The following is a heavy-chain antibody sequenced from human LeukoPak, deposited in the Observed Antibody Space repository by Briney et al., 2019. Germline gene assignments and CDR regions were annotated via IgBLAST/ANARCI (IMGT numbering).Heavy chain of an antibody. Sequence: ASVKVSCKASGYTFTDYYMHWVRQAPGQGLEWMGWINPNSGGTNYAQKFQGRVTITRDTSINTAYMELSSLRSADTAVYYCARVVDDGDYTLLGDYCGEATLVTVS. V-gene: IGHV1-2*02. CDR2: INPNSGGT. D-gene: IGHD4-17*01. J-gene: IGHJ4*02. CDR1: GYTFTDYY. CDR3: ARVVDDGDYTLLGDY.